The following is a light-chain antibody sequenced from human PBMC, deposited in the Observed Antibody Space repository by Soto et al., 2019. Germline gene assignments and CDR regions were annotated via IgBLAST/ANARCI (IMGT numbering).Light chain of an antibody. CDR1: QSLTSN. J-gene: IGKJ1*01. CDR2: GAS. Sequence: EIVMTQSPATLSVSPGERVTLSCRASQSLTSNLAWYQQKPGQAPRLLIYGASTRATGIPARFSGSGSGTEFTLTISSLQSEDFAVYYCQQYNNWPPGTFGQGTKVDI. V-gene: IGKV3-15*01. CDR3: QQYNNWPPGT.